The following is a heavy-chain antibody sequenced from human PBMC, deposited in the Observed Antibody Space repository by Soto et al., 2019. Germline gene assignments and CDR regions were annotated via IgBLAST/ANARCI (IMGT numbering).Heavy chain of an antibody. Sequence: QVQLVQSGAEVKKPGSSVKVSCKASGGTFSTYTIIWVRQAPGQGLEWMGRIILMLDITNNAQRFQGRVTITADKSTSTAYLELSSLRSEDTAVYYCTLGSWSAETFDIWGRGTMVTVSS. CDR2: IILMLDIT. J-gene: IGHJ3*02. V-gene: IGHV1-69*02. CDR1: GGTFSTYT. D-gene: IGHD6-13*01. CDR3: TLGSWSAETFDI.